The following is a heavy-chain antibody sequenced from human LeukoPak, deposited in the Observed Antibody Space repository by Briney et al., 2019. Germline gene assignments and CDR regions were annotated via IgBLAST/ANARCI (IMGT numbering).Heavy chain of an antibody. Sequence: ASVKVSCKASGYTFTGYYMHWVRQAPGQGLEWMGWINPNSGGTNYAQKFQGRVTMTRDTSISTAYMELSRLRSDDTAVYHCARGGGATFFSYHAYWGQGTLVTVSS. D-gene: IGHD1-26*01. V-gene: IGHV1-2*02. CDR2: INPNSGGT. CDR3: ARGGGATFFSYHAY. J-gene: IGHJ4*02. CDR1: GYTFTGYY.